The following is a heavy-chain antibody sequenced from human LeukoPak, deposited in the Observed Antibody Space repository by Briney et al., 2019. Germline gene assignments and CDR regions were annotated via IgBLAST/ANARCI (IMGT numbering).Heavy chain of an antibody. CDR1: GDTFSSYA. D-gene: IGHD6-19*01. V-gene: IGHV1-69*06. Sequence: ASVKVSCKTSGDTFSSYAITWVRQVSGQRLEWIGRIIPKFETTDYAEKFQGRVTITADRSTNTVSMDLTRLTSEDTAVYYCARVAAVAGRGFFHYYLDVWGEGTTVTVSS. CDR2: IIPKFETT. J-gene: IGHJ6*03. CDR3: ARVAAVAGRGFFHYYLDV.